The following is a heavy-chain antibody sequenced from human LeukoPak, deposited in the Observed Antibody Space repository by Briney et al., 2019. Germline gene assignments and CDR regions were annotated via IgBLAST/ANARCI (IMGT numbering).Heavy chain of an antibody. D-gene: IGHD5-12*01. CDR1: GVSISSSSYY. V-gene: IGHV4-39*01. CDR2: MYYSGST. J-gene: IGHJ1*01. Sequence: SETLSLTCTVSGVSISSSSYYWGWIRQPPGKGLEWIVSMYYSGSTYYNPSRKSRVTISVDTSKNQFSLRLSSVTAADTAVYYCAEGYAHWGQGTLVTVSS. CDR3: AEGYAH.